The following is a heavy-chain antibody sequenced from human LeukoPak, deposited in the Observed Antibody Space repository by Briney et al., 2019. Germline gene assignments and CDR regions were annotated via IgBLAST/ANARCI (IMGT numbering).Heavy chain of an antibody. V-gene: IGHV3-48*03. CDR2: ISSRGTTI. D-gene: IGHD3-10*01. J-gene: IGHJ3*02. Sequence: GGSLRLSCAVSGFTFSSYEMNWVRQAPGKGLEWVSYISSRGTTIYYVDSVKGRFTISRDNAKNSLYLQMNSLRAEDTAVYYCAREGYYYGFDIWGQGTMVTVSS. CDR1: GFTFSSYE. CDR3: AREGYYYGFDI.